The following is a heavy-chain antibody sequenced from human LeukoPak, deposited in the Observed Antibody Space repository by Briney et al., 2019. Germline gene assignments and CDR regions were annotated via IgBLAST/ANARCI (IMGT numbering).Heavy chain of an antibody. CDR1: GGSISSSSYY. Sequence: SETLSLTCTVSGGSISSSSYYWGWIRQPPGKGLEWIGSIYYSGSTYYNPSLKSRVTISVDTSKNQFSLKLSSVTAADTAVYYCASATGYSSSWYPFDYWGQGTLVTVSS. V-gene: IGHV4-39*07. D-gene: IGHD6-13*01. CDR3: ASATGYSSSWYPFDY. J-gene: IGHJ4*02. CDR2: IYYSGST.